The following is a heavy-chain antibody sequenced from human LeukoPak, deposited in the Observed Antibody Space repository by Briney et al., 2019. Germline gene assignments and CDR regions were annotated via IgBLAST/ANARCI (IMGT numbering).Heavy chain of an antibody. CDR1: GFTFHSYA. Sequence: GGSLRLSCAVSGFTFHSYAMSWVRQAPGKGLEWVSAISGSGGSTYYADSVKGRFTIPRDNSKNTLYLQMSSLRAEDTAVYYCGRGPGPVAVSRVDYWGQGTLVTVSS. D-gene: IGHD2-2*01. CDR2: ISGSGGST. V-gene: IGHV3-23*01. J-gene: IGHJ4*02. CDR3: GRGPGPVAVSRVDY.